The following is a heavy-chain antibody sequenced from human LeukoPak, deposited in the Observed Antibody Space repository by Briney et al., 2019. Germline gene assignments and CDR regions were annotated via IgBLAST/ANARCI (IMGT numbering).Heavy chain of an antibody. Sequence: TSETLSLTCTVSGGSISSHYWNWIRQPPGKGLEWVGYIYYSGSTNYNPSLKSRVTIAVDTSKNQFSLKLSSVTAADTAVYYCARRYSGYDGKYYYYYMDVWGKGTTVTVS. CDR2: IYYSGST. J-gene: IGHJ6*03. V-gene: IGHV4-59*11. D-gene: IGHD5-12*01. CDR1: GGSISSHY. CDR3: ARRYSGYDGKYYYYYMDV.